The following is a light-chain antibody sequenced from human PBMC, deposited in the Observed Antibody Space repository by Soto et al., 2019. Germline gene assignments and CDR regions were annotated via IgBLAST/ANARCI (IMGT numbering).Light chain of an antibody. CDR1: QSISSW. Sequence: DIQMTQSPSTLSASVGDRVTITCRASQSISSWLAWYQQKPGKAPKLLIYDASSLESGVPSRFSGSGSGTEFTLTISSLQPDDFATYYCQQYNSYWATFGPGPKVDIK. V-gene: IGKV1-5*01. CDR3: QQYNSYWAT. J-gene: IGKJ3*01. CDR2: DAS.